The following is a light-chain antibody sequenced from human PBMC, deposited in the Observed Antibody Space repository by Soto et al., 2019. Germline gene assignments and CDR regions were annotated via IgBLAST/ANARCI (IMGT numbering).Light chain of an antibody. CDR2: RNN. J-gene: IGLJ3*02. Sequence: QSVLTQPPSASGTPGQRVTISCSGSSSNIGSNYVYWYQQLPGTAPKLLIYRNNQRPSGVPDRFSGSKSGTSASLAISGLRSENEADSYCAAWDDSMSAGVFGGGTKLTVL. CDR1: SSNIGSNY. V-gene: IGLV1-47*01. CDR3: AAWDDSMSAGV.